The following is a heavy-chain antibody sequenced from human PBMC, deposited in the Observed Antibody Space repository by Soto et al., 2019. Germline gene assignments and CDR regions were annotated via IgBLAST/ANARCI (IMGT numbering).Heavy chain of an antibody. D-gene: IGHD2-8*02. J-gene: IGHJ4*02. CDR3: ARDKITGLFDY. CDR1: GGSFSGYY. Sequence: PSETLSLTCAVYGGSFSGYYWPWLRQRPGTGLEWIGEINHSGSTNYNPSLKSRVTISVDTSKNQFSLKLTSVTAADTAVYYCARDKITGLFDYWGQGTLVTVSS. CDR2: INHSGST. V-gene: IGHV4-34*01.